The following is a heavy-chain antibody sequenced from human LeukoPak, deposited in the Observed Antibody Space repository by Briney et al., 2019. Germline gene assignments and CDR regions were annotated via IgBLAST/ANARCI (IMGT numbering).Heavy chain of an antibody. CDR1: GGSFSGYY. CDR3: ARGVYNYGSDCYFDL. J-gene: IGHJ2*01. D-gene: IGHD5-18*01. CDR2: INHSGST. Sequence: SETLSLTCAVYGGSFSGYYWSWIRQPPGKGLEWIGEINHSGSTNYNPSLKSRVTISVDTSKNQFSLKLTSVTAADKDVYYCARGVYNYGSDCYFDLWSRGTLVTVSS. V-gene: IGHV4-34*01.